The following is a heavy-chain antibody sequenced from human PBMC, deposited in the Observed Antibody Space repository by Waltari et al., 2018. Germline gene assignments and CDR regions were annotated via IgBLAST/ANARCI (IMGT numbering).Heavy chain of an antibody. CDR1: GGTFSNYA. CDR2: IRGGGTGP. CDR3: AKDKDSDVSFYYMDV. J-gene: IGHJ6*03. Sequence: EVQLVESGGGLVQPGGSLRLSCAASGGTFSNYAMSWVRQAPGKGLEGVSGIRGGGTGPYYADSVKGRFTSSRDNSKNTLYLQMDSLRVEDTAVYYCAKDKDSDVSFYYMDVWGKGTTVTVSS. D-gene: IGHD1-26*01. V-gene: IGHV3-23*04.